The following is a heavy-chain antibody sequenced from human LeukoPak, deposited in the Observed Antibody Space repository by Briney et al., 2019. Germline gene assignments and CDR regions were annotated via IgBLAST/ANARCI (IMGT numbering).Heavy chain of an antibody. J-gene: IGHJ4*02. CDR3: AKGNQQLPRSTPDY. CDR1: GFTFSFYA. D-gene: IGHD2-2*01. V-gene: IGHV3-21*01. Sequence: GGSLRLSCAASGFTFSFYAMSWVRQAPGKGLEWVSSISDSSNYIYYTDSMKGRFTISRDNAKNSLYLQMNSLRAEDTGVYYCAKGNQQLPRSTPDYWGQGTLVTVSS. CDR2: ISDSSNYI.